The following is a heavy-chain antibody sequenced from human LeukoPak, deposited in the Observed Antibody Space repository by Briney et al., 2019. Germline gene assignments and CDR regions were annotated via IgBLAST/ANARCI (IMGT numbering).Heavy chain of an antibody. J-gene: IGHJ4*02. V-gene: IGHV1-2*02. CDR1: GYTFTGYY. D-gene: IGHD3-22*01. Sequence: ASVKVSCKASGYTFTGYYMHWVRQAPGQGLEWMGWINPNSGGTNYAQKFQGRVTMTRDTSISTAYVELSRLRSDDTAVYYCARGTYYYDSSGYSPFDYWGQGTLVTVSS. CDR3: ARGTYYYDSSGYSPFDY. CDR2: INPNSGGT.